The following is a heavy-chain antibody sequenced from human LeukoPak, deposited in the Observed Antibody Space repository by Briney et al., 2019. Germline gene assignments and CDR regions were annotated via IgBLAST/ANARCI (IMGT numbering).Heavy chain of an antibody. CDR3: TTDRGSFRSFDY. J-gene: IGHJ4*02. Sequence: PGGSLRLSCAASGFTFSNAWMSWVPQAPGKGLEWVGRIKSKTDGGTTDYAAPVKGRFTISRDDSKNTLYLQMNSLKTEDTAVYYCTTDRGSFRSFDYWGQGTLVTVSS. CDR2: IKSKTDGGTT. V-gene: IGHV3-15*01. D-gene: IGHD1-26*01. CDR1: GFTFSNAW.